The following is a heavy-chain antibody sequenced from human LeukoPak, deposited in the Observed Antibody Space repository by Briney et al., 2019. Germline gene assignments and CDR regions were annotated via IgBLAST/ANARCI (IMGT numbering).Heavy chain of an antibody. CDR3: AKVERYYDFWSGYYTAQGGVDY. D-gene: IGHD3-3*01. CDR1: GFTFSSYA. CDR2: ISGSGGST. Sequence: GGSLRLSCAASGFTFSSYAMSWVRQAPGKGLEWVSAISGSGGSTHYADSVKGRLTISRDNSKNTLYLQMNSLRAEDTAVYYCAKVERYYDFWSGYYTAQGGVDYWGQGTLVTVSS. J-gene: IGHJ4*02. V-gene: IGHV3-23*01.